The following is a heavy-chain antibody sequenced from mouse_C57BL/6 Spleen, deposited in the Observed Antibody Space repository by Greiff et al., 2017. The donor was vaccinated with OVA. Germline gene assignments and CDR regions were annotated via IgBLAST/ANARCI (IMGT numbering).Heavy chain of an antibody. CDR2: IYPYNGVS. V-gene: IGHV1-31*01. Sequence: EVQLQESGPELVKPGASVKISCKASGYSFTGYYMHWVKQSHGNILDWIGYIYPYNGVSSYNQKFKGKATLTVDKSSSTAYMELRSLTSEDSAVYYCARKVYSNYGHYAMDYWGQGTSVTVSS. J-gene: IGHJ4*01. D-gene: IGHD2-5*01. CDR3: ARKVYSNYGHYAMDY. CDR1: GYSFTGYY.